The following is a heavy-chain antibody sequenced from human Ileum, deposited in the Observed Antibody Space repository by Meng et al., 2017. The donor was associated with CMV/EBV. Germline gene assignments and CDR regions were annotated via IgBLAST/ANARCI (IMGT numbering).Heavy chain of an antibody. D-gene: IGHD4-17*01. J-gene: IGHJ4*02. CDR1: GFTFSSHG. Sequence: QVLLVESGGGVVQPGKSLRLSCAASGFTFSSHGMHWVRQAPGKGLEWVAGISYDGSNQYYADSVRGRFTISRDNAKSSLYLEINSLRAEDTAVYYCARGNYGFDYWGQGTLVTVSS. CDR2: ISYDGSNQ. V-gene: IGHV3-30*03. CDR3: ARGNYGFDY.